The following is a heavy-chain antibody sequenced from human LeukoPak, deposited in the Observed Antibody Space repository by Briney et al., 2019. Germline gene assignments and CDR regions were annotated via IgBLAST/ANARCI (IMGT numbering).Heavy chain of an antibody. CDR1: GGSITSSKYF. CDR3: AGLGVMVLVYQFEY. CDR2: ISYSGST. Sequence: SETLSLTCAVSGGSITSSKYFWGWIRQPPGKELELIAIISYSGSTDYNPSLKSRVTISTDTSTNQFSLKLTSVTAADTAVHYCAGLGVMVLVYQFEYWGRGTPVTVSS. D-gene: IGHD2-8*01. V-gene: IGHV4-39*07. J-gene: IGHJ4*02.